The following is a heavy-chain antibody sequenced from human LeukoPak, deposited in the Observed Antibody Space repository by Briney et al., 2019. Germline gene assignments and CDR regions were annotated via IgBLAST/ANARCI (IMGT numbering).Heavy chain of an antibody. CDR2: IYIKST. D-gene: IGHD6-19*01. V-gene: IGHV4-59*01. J-gene: IGHJ4*02. CDR3: ARDTTVASGMQY. Sequence: SETLSLTCTVSGGSISTFSWSWIRQFPGKGLEWIGSIYIKSTNYNPSLKSRVAISVDTSKNQFSLRLDSVTTADTAVYYCARDTTVASGMQYWGQGTLVTVSS. CDR1: GGSISTFS.